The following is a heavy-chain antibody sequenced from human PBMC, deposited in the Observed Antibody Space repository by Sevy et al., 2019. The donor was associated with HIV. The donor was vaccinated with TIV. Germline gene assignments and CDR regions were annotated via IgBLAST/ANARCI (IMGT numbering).Heavy chain of an antibody. CDR2: ISHGGGTT. D-gene: IGHD2-2*01. J-gene: IGHJ4*02. CDR3: ARRYLPSAPPALDY. CDR1: GFTFNNYV. Sequence: GESLKISCAASGFTFNNYVMNWVRQAPGKGLEWVSVISHGGGTTYYADSVKGRFTFSRDDSKDTVYLEMNSLRAEDTAVYYCARRYLPSAPPALDYWGQGTLVTVSS. V-gene: IGHV3-23*01.